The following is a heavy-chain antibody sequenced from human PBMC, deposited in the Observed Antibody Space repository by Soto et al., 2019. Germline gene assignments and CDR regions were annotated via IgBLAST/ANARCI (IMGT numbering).Heavy chain of an antibody. Sequence: PSETLSLTCTVSGGSISSYYWSWIRQPAGKGLEWIGRTYTSGSTNYNPSLKSRVTMSVDTSKNQFSLKLSSVTAADTAVYYCAREVVVVVAAGWFDPWGQGTLVTVSS. CDR3: AREVVVVVAAGWFDP. CDR1: GGSISSYY. J-gene: IGHJ5*02. CDR2: TYTSGST. D-gene: IGHD2-15*01. V-gene: IGHV4-4*07.